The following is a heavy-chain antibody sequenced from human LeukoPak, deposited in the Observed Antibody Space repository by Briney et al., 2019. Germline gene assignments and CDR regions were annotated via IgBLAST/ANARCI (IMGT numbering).Heavy chain of an antibody. D-gene: IGHD3-10*01. V-gene: IGHV3-23*01. CDR2: ISGSGGST. CDR3: AKDPALWFGELLPFDY. J-gene: IGHJ4*02. CDR1: GFTFSSYA. Sequence: GGSLRLSCAASGFTFSSYAMSWVRQAPGKGLEWVSAISGSGGSTYYADSVKGRFTISRDNSKNTLYLQMNSLRAEDTAVYYCAKDPALWFGELLPFDYWGQGTLVTVSS.